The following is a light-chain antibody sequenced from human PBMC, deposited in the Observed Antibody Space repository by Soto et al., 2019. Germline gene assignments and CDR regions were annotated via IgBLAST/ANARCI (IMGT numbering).Light chain of an antibody. V-gene: IGKV3-11*01. J-gene: IGKJ1*01. CDR3: QQRSNPGEWT. Sequence: EIVLTQSPATLSLSPGERATLSCRASQSVSSYLAWYQQKPGQAPRLLIYDASNRATGIPARFSGSGSGTDFTLTISSLEPEDFAVYYCQQRSNPGEWTFGQGTKVEIK. CDR2: DAS. CDR1: QSVSSY.